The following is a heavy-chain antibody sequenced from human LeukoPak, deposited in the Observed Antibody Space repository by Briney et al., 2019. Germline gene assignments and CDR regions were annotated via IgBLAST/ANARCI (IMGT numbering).Heavy chain of an antibody. Sequence: PSETLSLTCTVSGGSISSSSYYWGWIRQPPGKGLEWIGSIYYSGSTYYNPSLKSRVTISVDTSKNQFSLKLSSVTAADTAVYYCARPSKYYDYAWGSYRPSPDQTNNWFDPWGQGTLVTVSS. CDR1: GGSISSSSYY. V-gene: IGHV4-39*01. CDR2: IYYSGST. CDR3: ARPSKYYDYAWGSYRPSPDQTNNWFDP. J-gene: IGHJ5*02. D-gene: IGHD3-16*02.